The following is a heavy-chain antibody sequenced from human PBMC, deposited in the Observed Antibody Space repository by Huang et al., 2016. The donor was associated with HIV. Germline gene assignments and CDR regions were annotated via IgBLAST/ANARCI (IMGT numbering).Heavy chain of an antibody. CDR2: INHLGSP. V-gene: IGHV4-34*02. D-gene: IGHD3-10*01. CDR3: ARDATKNPRGWFDP. CDR1: GGSLSGYY. J-gene: IGHJ5*02. Sequence: QVHLQQWGAGLLKSAETLSLTCAVYGGSLSGYYWSWLRQPPGKGLEWIGEINHLGSPNYNPALKSGVSRSMDGSKKQFSLKLRSISDADTAVYFCARDATKNPRGWFDPWGQGTLVTVSS.